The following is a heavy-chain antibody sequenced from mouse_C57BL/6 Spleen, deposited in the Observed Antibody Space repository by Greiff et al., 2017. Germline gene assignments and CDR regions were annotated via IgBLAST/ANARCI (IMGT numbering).Heavy chain of an antibody. CDR1: GYTFTDYN. CDR3: ARRGLLRAFAY. V-gene: IGHV1-18*01. D-gene: IGHD3-1*01. Sequence: VQLQQPGPELVKPGASVKIPCKASGYTFTDYNMAWVKQSPGKSLEWIGDINPNNGGTIYNQKFKGKATLTVEKSSSTAYMELRSLTSEDTAVYYCARRGLLRAFAYWGQGTLVTVSA. J-gene: IGHJ3*01. CDR2: INPNNGGT.